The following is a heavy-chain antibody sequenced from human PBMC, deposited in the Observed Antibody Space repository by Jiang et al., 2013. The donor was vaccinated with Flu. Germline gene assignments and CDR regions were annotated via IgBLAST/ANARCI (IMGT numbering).Heavy chain of an antibody. Sequence: SYGISWVRQAPGQGLEWMGWISIYNGNTNYAQKLQGRVTMTTDTSTSTAYMELRSLRSDDTAVYYCARIGVGLLPSFDYWGQGTLVTVSS. CDR1: SYG. CDR2: ISIYNGNT. V-gene: IGHV1-18*01. D-gene: IGHD3-3*02. J-gene: IGHJ4*02. CDR3: ARIGVGLLPSFDY.